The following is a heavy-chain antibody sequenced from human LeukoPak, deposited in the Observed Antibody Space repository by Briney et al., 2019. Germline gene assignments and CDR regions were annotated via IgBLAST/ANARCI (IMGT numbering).Heavy chain of an antibody. CDR2: INPTGDRT. V-gene: IGHV3-23*01. J-gene: IGHJ6*04. CDR1: GFTFTNYA. D-gene: IGHD3-9*01. CDR3: ARVFYSSFMDV. Sequence: GGSLRLSCAASGFTFTNYAMTWVRQAAGKGLEWVSAINPTGDRTYYADSVKGRFTISRDNAKNSLYLQMNSLRAEDTAVFYCARVFYSSFMDVWGKGTTVTVSS.